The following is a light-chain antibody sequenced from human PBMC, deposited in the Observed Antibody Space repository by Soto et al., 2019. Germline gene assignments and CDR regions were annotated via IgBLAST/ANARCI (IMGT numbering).Light chain of an antibody. CDR3: QQANSYPWT. CDR1: QGVSDW. V-gene: IGKV1-12*01. Sequence: DIQMTQSPSSVSASVGDSVTITCRASQGVSDWVAWYQQKPGEAPKLLIYGSSSLLSGVPSRFSGTRSGTDFTLTIISLQPEDFATYYCQQANSYPWTFGQGTKVEIE. J-gene: IGKJ1*01. CDR2: GSS.